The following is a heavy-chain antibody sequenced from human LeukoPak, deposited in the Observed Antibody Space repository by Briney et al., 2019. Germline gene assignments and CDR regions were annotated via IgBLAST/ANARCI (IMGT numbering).Heavy chain of an antibody. Sequence: GASVKVSCKASGGTFNSYAISWVRQAPGQGLEWMGWINPNSGGTNYAQKFQGRVTMTRDTSISTAYMELSRLRSDDTAVYSCARGSAGTTFIAYWGQGTLVTVSS. CDR3: ARGSAGTTFIAY. D-gene: IGHD1-7*01. CDR2: INPNSGGT. J-gene: IGHJ4*02. V-gene: IGHV1-2*02. CDR1: GGTFNSYA.